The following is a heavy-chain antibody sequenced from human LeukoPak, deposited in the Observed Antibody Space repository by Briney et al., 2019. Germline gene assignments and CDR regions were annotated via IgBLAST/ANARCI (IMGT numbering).Heavy chain of an antibody. D-gene: IGHD5-18*01. J-gene: IGHJ4*02. CDR2: IIPIFGTA. CDR1: GGTFSSYA. Sequence: SVKVSCKAFGGTFSSYAISWVRQAPGQGLEWMGGIIPIFGTANYAQKFQGRVTITTDESTSTAYMELSSLRSEDTAVYYCARVAGSYGYFRVPVSEAFDYWGQGTLVTVSS. CDR3: ARVAGSYGYFRVPVSEAFDY. V-gene: IGHV1-69*05.